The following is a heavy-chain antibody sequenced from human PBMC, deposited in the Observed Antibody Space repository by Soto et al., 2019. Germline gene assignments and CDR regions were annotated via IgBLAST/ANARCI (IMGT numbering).Heavy chain of an antibody. CDR1: GGTFSSYA. V-gene: IGHV1-69*13. CDR2: IIPIFGTA. J-gene: IGHJ5*02. Sequence: ASVKVSCKASGGTFSSYAISWVRQAPGQGLEWMGGIIPIFGTANYAQKFQGRVTITADESTSTAYMELSSLRSEDTAVYYCARDRGSRQYDWFDPWGQGTLVTVSS. D-gene: IGHD1-26*01. CDR3: ARDRGSRQYDWFDP.